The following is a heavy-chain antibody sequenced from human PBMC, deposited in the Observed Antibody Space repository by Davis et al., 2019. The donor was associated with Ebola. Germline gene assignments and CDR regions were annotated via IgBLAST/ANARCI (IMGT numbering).Heavy chain of an antibody. J-gene: IGHJ2*01. CDR2: IYYSGST. CDR1: GGSISSSSYY. V-gene: IGHV4-39*01. CDR3: ARHREQLVSWYFEL. D-gene: IGHD6-6*01. Sequence: SETLSLTCTVPGGSISSSSYYWGRIRQPPGKGLEWIGSIYYSGSTYYNPPLKSRVTISVDTSKNQFSLKLSSVTAADTAVYYCARHREQLVSWYFELWGRGTLVTVSS.